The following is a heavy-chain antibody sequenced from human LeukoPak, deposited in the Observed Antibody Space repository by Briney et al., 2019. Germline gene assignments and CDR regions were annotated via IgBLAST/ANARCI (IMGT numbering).Heavy chain of an antibody. CDR1: GYTFTGSY. D-gene: IGHD5-18*01. CDR3: ASGYNYGPPY. J-gene: IGHJ4*02. Sequence: ASAKVSCKASGYTFTGSYMHWVRQAPGHGLEWMGWINPNSGGTNYAQNFQGRVTVTTDTSISTAYMELSRLRSDDTAVYYCASGYNYGPPYWGQGTLVTVSS. V-gene: IGHV1-2*02. CDR2: INPNSGGT.